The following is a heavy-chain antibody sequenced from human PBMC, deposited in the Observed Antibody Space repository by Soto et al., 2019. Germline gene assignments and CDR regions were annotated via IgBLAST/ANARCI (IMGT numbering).Heavy chain of an antibody. J-gene: IGHJ5*02. V-gene: IGHV1-69*01. CDR3: ARDRARGYSYGYVNWFDP. Sequence: QVQLVQSGAEVKKPGSSVKVSCKASGGTFSSYAISWVRQAPGPGLEWMGGIIPIFGTANYAQKFQGRVTITADESTSTAYMELISLRSEDTAVYYCARDRARGYSYGYVNWFDPWGQGTLVTVSS. CDR1: GGTFSSYA. D-gene: IGHD5-18*01. CDR2: IIPIFGTA.